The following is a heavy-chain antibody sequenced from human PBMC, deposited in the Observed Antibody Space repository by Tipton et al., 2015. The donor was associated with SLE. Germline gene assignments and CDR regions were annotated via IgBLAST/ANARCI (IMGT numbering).Heavy chain of an antibody. Sequence: TLSLTCTVSGYSISSGYYWGWIRQPPGKGLEGIGGIYHSGSTYYNPSLKSRVTISVDTSKNQFSLKLSSVTAADTAVYYCARATHAEGVFDYWGQGPLLTVSS. CDR1: GYSISSGYY. CDR2: IYHSGST. D-gene: IGHD2-8*01. J-gene: IGHJ4*02. CDR3: ARATHAEGVFDY. V-gene: IGHV4-38-2*02.